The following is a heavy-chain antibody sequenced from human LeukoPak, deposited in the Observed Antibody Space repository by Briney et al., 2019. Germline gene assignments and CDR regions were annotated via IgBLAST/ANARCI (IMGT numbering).Heavy chain of an antibody. Sequence: GGSLSLSCAASGFDLYSFSFRCVRPPPGGGREWVSSISSTGAYIYYADSVTGRFTITRDNSTDTPYLQMSSLRAEDTAVYDCAKDLEGAGATCHDYWGQGTLVTVSS. CDR3: AKDLEGAGATCHDY. CDR2: ISSTGAYI. V-gene: IGHV3-21*01. D-gene: IGHD1-26*01. J-gene: IGHJ4*02. CDR1: GFDLYSFS.